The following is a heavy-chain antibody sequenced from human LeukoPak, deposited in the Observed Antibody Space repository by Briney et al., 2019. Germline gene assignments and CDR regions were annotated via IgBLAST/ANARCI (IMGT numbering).Heavy chain of an antibody. CDR3: ARDRSTQGDDAFDI. CDR2: IYIGGGT. D-gene: IGHD3-16*02. Sequence: PGGSLRLSCAASGFTVSSNYMSWVRQAPGKGLEWVSVIYIGGGTYYADSVKGRFTISRDNSKNPLYLQMNSLRAEDTAVYYCARDRSTQGDDAFDIWGQGTMVTVSS. CDR1: GFTVSSNY. V-gene: IGHV3-66*02. J-gene: IGHJ3*02.